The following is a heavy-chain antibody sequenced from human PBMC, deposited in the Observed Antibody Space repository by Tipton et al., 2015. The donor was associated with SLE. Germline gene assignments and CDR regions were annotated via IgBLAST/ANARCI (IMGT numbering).Heavy chain of an antibody. Sequence: LRLSCTVSGGSINSSSYYWSWIRQPPGKGLECIGYISYSGSTNYNPSLKSRVTISVDTSKNQFSLKLSSVTAADTAVYYCAREDSSSWYWYFDLWGRGTLVTVSS. CDR3: AREDSSSWYWYFDL. J-gene: IGHJ2*01. D-gene: IGHD6-13*01. V-gene: IGHV4-61*01. CDR1: GGSINSSSYY. CDR2: ISYSGST.